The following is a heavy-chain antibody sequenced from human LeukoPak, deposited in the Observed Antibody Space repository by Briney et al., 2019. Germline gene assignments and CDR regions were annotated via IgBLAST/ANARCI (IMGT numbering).Heavy chain of an antibody. Sequence: SETLSVTCAVYGGSFSGYYWSCVRELPRKGREWILEINLSGRTNYNPSLKSRVTISVDTSKNQFSLKLSSVTAADTAVYYCARVWRVVRGVTPPANYFDYWGQGTLVTVSS. D-gene: IGHD3-10*01. CDR1: GGSFSGYY. V-gene: IGHV4-34*01. J-gene: IGHJ4*02. CDR2: INLSGRT. CDR3: ARVWRVVRGVTPPANYFDY.